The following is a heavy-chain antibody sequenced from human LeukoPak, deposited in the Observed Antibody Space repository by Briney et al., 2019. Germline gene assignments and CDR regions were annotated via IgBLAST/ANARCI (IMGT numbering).Heavy chain of an antibody. CDR3: AKGRSTVTTLYGY. CDR1: GFTFGSYA. D-gene: IGHD4-17*01. V-gene: IGHV3-23*01. J-gene: IGHJ4*02. CDR2: IIGSGGST. Sequence: GGSLRLSCGASGFTFGSYAMSWVRQAPGKGLEWVSVIIGSGGSTYYADSVKGRFTISRDNSKNTLYLQMNSLRAEDTAVYYCAKGRSTVTTLYGYWGQGTLVTVSS.